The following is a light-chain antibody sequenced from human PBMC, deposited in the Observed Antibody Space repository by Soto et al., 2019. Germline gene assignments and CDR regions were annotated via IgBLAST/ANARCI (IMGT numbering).Light chain of an antibody. CDR3: SSYTTSPAFNL. CDR1: SSDIGNYDF. J-gene: IGLJ2*01. V-gene: IGLV2-14*01. Sequence: QSVLTQPASVSGSPGQSITISCTGTSSDIGNYDFVSWYQQVPGTAPKAMIYEVSSRPSGVSNRFSGSKSGNTASLTISGLQAEDEAYYYCSSYTTSPAFNLFGGGTKLTVL. CDR2: EVS.